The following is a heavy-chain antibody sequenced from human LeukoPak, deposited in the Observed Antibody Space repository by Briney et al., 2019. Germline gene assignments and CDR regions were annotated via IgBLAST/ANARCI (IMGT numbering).Heavy chain of an antibody. CDR1: GFTFSTYG. D-gene: IGHD2-8*01. V-gene: IGHV3-23*01. CDR2: ISGSGVST. Sequence: GGSLRLSCAASGFTFSTYGMSWVRQAPGKGLEWVSAISGSGVSTYYADSVKGRFTISRDNSKNTLYLQMNSLRAEDTAVYYCAKSTYWTNPYYFDSWGQGTLVTVSS. CDR3: AKSTYWTNPYYFDS. J-gene: IGHJ4*02.